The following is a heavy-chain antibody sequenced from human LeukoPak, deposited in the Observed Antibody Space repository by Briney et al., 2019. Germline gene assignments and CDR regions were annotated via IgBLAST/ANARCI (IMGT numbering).Heavy chain of an antibody. V-gene: IGHV3-48*03. CDR2: ISSSGATI. D-gene: IGHD3-10*01. Sequence: QPGGSLRLSFATSTLTFSSYEMNWVRQAPGKGLEWISYISSSGATIYYADSVKGRFTISRDNAKNSLYLQMNSLRAEDTAVYYCARVITGRPFDSWGQGALVTVSS. CDR1: TLTFSSYE. CDR3: ARVITGRPFDS. J-gene: IGHJ4*02.